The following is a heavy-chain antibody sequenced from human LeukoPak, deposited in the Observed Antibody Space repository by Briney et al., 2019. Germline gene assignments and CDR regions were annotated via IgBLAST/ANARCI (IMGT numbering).Heavy chain of an antibody. CDR2: MNPNSGNT. Sequence: ASVTVSFKASGYTFTSYDINWVRQATGQGLEWMGWMNPNSGNTGYAHKFQGRVTMSRNTSISTAYMELSSLRSEDTAVYYCASSEGDMTAFDYWGQGTLVTVSS. CDR1: GYTFTSYD. V-gene: IGHV1-8*01. J-gene: IGHJ4*02. CDR3: ASSEGDMTAFDY. D-gene: IGHD3-9*01.